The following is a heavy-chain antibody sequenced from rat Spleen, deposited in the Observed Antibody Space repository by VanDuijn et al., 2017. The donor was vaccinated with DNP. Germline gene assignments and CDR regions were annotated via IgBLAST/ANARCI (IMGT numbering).Heavy chain of an antibody. J-gene: IGHJ3*01. V-gene: IGHV5-31*01. D-gene: IGHD4-3*01. CDR3: TRGNSGYVRNWFAY. CDR2: ITNTGGST. CDR1: GFTFNNYW. Sequence: EVQLVESGGGLVQPGRSLKLSCVASGFTFNNYWMTWIRQAPGKGLEWVASITNTGGSTYYPDSVKGRFTISRDNAKSTLYLQMNSLRSEDTATYYCTRGNSGYVRNWFAYWGQGTLVTVSS.